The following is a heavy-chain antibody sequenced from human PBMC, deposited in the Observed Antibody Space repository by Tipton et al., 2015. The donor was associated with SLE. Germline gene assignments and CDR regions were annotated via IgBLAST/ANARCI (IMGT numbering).Heavy chain of an antibody. CDR3: ARVSSSGWYMDY. D-gene: IGHD6-19*01. Sequence: RSLRLSCAASGFTFSSYAMHWVRQAPGKGLEWVAVISYDGSNKYYADSVKGRFTISRDNSKNTLYLQMNSLRAEDTAVYYCARVSSSGWYMDYWGQGTLVTVSS. CDR2: ISYDGSNK. CDR1: GFTFSSYA. J-gene: IGHJ4*02. V-gene: IGHV3-30*04.